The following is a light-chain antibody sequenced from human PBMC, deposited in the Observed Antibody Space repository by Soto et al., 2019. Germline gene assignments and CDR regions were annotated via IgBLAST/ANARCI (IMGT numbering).Light chain of an antibody. CDR3: RQYGRTSYT. Sequence: EIVLTQSPGTLSLSPGERATLSCRASQSVSGSYLAWYQHKPGQAPRLLIYGATSSATVLPDRLCGSGSGTNVSLTISRLEHEDVAVDYCRQYGRTSYTFGPGTKVEIK. V-gene: IGKV3-20*01. CDR2: GAT. CDR1: QSVSGSY. J-gene: IGKJ2*01.